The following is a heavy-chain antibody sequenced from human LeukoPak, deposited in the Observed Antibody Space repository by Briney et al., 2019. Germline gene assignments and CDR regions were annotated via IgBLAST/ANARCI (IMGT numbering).Heavy chain of an antibody. CDR3: ARHMVRGVIITETPYFDY. CDR2: IRYDGSNK. CDR1: GFTFSSHG. D-gene: IGHD3-10*01. J-gene: IGHJ4*02. Sequence: PGGSLRLSCVASGFTFSSHGMHWVRQAPGKGLEWVAFIRYDGSNKYYADPVKGRFTISRDNSKNTLYLQMNSLRAEDTAVYYCARHMVRGVIITETPYFDYWGQGTLVTVSS. V-gene: IGHV3-30*02.